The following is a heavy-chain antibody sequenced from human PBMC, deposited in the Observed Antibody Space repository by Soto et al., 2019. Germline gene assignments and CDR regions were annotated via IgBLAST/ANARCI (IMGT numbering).Heavy chain of an antibody. CDR2: ISYDGSNK. V-gene: IGHV3-30-3*01. D-gene: IGHD1-26*01. CDR1: GFTFSSYA. Sequence: QVQLVESGGGVVQPGRSLRLSCAASGFTFSSYAMHWVRQAPGKGLEWVAVISYDGSNKYYADSVKGRFTISSDNSKNTLYLQMNSLRAEDTAVYYCARENSGSYYWGQGTLVTVSS. J-gene: IGHJ4*02. CDR3: ARENSGSYY.